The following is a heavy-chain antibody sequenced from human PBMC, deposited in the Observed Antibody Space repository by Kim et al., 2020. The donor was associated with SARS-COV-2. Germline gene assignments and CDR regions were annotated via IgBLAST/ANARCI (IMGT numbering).Heavy chain of an antibody. D-gene: IGHD6-19*01. CDR1: GFTVSSNY. CDR3: ARARFFSGWYQGADNWFDP. Sequence: GGSLRLSCAASGFTVSSNYMSWVRQAPGKGLEWVSVIYSGGSTYYADSVKGRFTISRHNSKNTLYLQMNSLRAEDTAVYYCARARFFSGWYQGADNWFDPWGQGTLVTVSS. V-gene: IGHV3-53*04. CDR2: IYSGGST. J-gene: IGHJ5*02.